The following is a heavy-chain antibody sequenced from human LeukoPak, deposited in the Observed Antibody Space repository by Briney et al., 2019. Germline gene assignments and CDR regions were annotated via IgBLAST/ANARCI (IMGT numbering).Heavy chain of an antibody. CDR2: ISDNGGDT. CDR1: GFTFNNYP. D-gene: IGHD1-1*01. Sequence: PGGSLRLSCAASGFTFNNYPMSWVRQAPGKGLEWVSAISDNGGDTKYADSVKGRFTISRDNSKKTLYLQMNSVRVEDTAIYYCGRDWKLDYWGQGTLVTVSS. CDR3: GRDWKLDY. J-gene: IGHJ4*02. V-gene: IGHV3-23*01.